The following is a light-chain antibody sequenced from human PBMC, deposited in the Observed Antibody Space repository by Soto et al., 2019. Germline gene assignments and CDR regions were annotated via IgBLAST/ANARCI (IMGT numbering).Light chain of an antibody. CDR3: QTLKGYPYT. Sequence: DIQMTQSPSTLSASIGDRVTLTCRASQSLTGRLAWYQQKPGRPPKLLIYDVSILESGVPSRFSGSESGTEFTSNLSRLGPYCFSNFFWQTLKGYPYTFGQGTRLDI. CDR1: QSLTGR. V-gene: IGKV1-5*01. J-gene: IGKJ2*01. CDR2: DVS.